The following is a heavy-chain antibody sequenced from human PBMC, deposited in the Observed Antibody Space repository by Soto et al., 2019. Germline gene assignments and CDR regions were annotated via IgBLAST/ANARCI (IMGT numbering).Heavy chain of an antibody. J-gene: IGHJ5*02. CDR2: IYYSGST. CDR1: GGSISSGDYY. V-gene: IGHV4-30-4*01. Sequence: QVQLQESGPGLVKPSQTLSLTCTVSGGSISSGDYYWSWIRQPPGKGLEWIGYIYYSGSTYYNPSLKRRVTISADTSKNHFSLKLSSVTAADTAVYYCARERPDGSRLDPWGQGTLVTVSS. CDR3: ARERPDGSRLDP. D-gene: IGHD6-13*01.